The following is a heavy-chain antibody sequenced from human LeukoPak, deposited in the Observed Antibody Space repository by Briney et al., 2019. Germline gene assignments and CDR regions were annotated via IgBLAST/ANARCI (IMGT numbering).Heavy chain of an antibody. CDR2: IYHSGST. J-gene: IGHJ6*03. CDR3: ARSHSLLYYYMDV. Sequence: SQTLSLTCTVSGGSISSGGYYWSWIRQPPGKGLEWIGYIYHSGSTYYNPSLKSRVTISVDRSKNQFSLKLSSVTAADTAVYYCARSHSLLYYYMDVWGKGTTVTVSS. D-gene: IGHD5-18*01. V-gene: IGHV4-30-2*01. CDR1: GGSISSGGYY.